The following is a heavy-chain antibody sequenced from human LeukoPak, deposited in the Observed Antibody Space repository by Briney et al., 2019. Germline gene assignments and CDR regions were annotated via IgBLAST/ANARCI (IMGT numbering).Heavy chain of an antibody. V-gene: IGHV3-74*03. CDR3: ARDGVTGDYALD. CDR1: GFTFNTYW. D-gene: IGHD4-17*01. J-gene: IGHJ3*01. CDR2: INSDGSSI. Sequence: GGSLRLSCTASGFTFNTYWMHWVRQAPGKGLVWVSRINSDGSSITYADSVRGRFTISRENAKNTLYLQMNSLRAEDTAVYYCARDGVTGDYALDWGQGTMFTVSS.